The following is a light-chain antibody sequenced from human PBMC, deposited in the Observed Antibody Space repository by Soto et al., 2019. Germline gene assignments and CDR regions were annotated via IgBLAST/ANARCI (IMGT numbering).Light chain of an antibody. Sequence: EIILTQSPATLSLSPGERATLSCRASQSVSTYLAWYQQRPGQAPRLLIEDASNRATGIPTRFSGSGSGTDFTLTISSLEAEDFAVYYCQQRSTWPITFGQGTRLEI. J-gene: IGKJ5*01. CDR1: QSVSTY. V-gene: IGKV3-11*01. CDR2: DAS. CDR3: QQRSTWPIT.